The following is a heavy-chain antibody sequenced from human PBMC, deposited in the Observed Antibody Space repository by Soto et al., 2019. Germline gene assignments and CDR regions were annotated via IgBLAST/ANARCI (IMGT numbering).Heavy chain of an antibody. CDR2: ISYDGSNK. J-gene: IGHJ3*02. V-gene: IGHV3-30-3*01. Sequence: QVQLVESGGGVVQPGRSLRLSCAASGFTFSSYAMHWVRQAPGKGLEWVAVISYDGSNKYYADSVKGRFTISRDNSKNTLYLQMNSLRAEYTAVYYCARSLVLTDAFDIWGQGTMVTVSS. D-gene: IGHD6-13*01. CDR1: GFTFSSYA. CDR3: ARSLVLTDAFDI.